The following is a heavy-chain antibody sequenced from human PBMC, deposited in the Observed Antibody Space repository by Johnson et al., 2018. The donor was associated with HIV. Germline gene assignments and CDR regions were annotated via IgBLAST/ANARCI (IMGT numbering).Heavy chain of an antibody. V-gene: IGHV3-30*02. J-gene: IGHJ3*02. CDR2: IRYDGSNK. CDR3: ASQGAPAFDI. CDR1: GFTFSSYG. Sequence: QMQLVEFGGGVVQPGGSLRLSCAASGFTFSSYGMHWVRQAPGKGLEWVAFIRYDGSNKYYADSVKGRFTISRDNSKNTLYLQMNSLRAEDTAVYYCASQGAPAFDIWGQGTMVTVSS.